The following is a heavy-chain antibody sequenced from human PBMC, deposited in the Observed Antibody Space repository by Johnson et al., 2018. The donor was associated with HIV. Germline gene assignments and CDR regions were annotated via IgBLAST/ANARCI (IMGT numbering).Heavy chain of an antibody. J-gene: IGHJ3*02. V-gene: IGHV3-9*01. CDR1: GFTFDDYA. D-gene: IGHD1-26*01. CDR2: ISWNSGSI. Sequence: VQLVESGGGLVQPGRSLRLSCAASGFTFDDYAMHWVRQAPGKGLEWVSGISWNSGSIGYADSVKGRFTISRDNAKNSLYLQMNSLRAEDTAVYYCAKDQWELSRGAFDIWGQGTMVTVSP. CDR3: AKDQWELSRGAFDI.